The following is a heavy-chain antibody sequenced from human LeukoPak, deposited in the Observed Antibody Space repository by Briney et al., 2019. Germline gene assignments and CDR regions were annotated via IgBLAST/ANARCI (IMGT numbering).Heavy chain of an antibody. CDR3: ARGGGENDYGDYAFDY. V-gene: IGHV4-30-2*01. J-gene: IGHJ4*02. CDR1: GGSISSGGYS. Sequence: SETLSLTCAVSGGSISSGGYSWSWIRQPPGKDLAWIGYIYHSGSTYYNPSLKSRVTISVDRSKNQFSLKLSSVTAADTAVYYCARGGGENDYGDYAFDYWGQGTLVTVSS. D-gene: IGHD4-17*01. CDR2: IYHSGST.